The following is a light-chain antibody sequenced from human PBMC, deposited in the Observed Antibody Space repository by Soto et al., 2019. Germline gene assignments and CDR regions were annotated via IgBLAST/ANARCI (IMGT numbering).Light chain of an antibody. CDR1: QTIISNF. CDR3: QQHADWPLT. J-gene: IGKJ4*01. CDR2: GAS. V-gene: IGKV3-11*01. Sequence: DIVVPPSPCTLSFYPGASATLSCRATQTIISNFLAWYQQKPGQAPKLVIHGASTRATGIPARFSGSGSGTDFTLTISSLEPEDFAVYYCQQHADWPLTFGGGTKVDIK.